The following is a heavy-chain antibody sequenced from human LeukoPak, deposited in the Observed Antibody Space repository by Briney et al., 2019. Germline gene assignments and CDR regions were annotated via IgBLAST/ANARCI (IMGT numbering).Heavy chain of an antibody. CDR3: AREALIVVPAEGYFDY. J-gene: IGHJ4*02. CDR2: TYYRSKWYT. CDR1: GDSVSSNSAA. D-gene: IGHD2-2*01. V-gene: IGHV6-1*01. Sequence: SQTLSLTCAISGDSVSSNSAAWNCIMQSPSRGLECLGRTYYRSKWYTDYAVSVKSRITINPDTSKNQFSLQLNSVTPEDTAVYYCAREALIVVPAEGYFDYWGQGTLVTVSS.